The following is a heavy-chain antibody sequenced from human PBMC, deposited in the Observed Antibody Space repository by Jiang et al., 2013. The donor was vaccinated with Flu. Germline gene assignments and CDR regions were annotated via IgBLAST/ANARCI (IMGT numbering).Heavy chain of an antibody. D-gene: IGHD3-9*01. CDR1: GFTFNYYQ. CDR2: IRFDGSEK. J-gene: IGHJ4*02. V-gene: IGHV3-30*02. Sequence: VQLLESGGGVVQPGGSLRLSCVASGFTFNYYQMFWVRQAPGKGLEWVASIRFDGSEKYYAESVKGRFTISRDNSKNTLYLQMNSLRAEDTSVYFCATLRGSSYDTYLADYWGQGTLVTVSS. CDR3: ATLRGSSYDTYLADY.